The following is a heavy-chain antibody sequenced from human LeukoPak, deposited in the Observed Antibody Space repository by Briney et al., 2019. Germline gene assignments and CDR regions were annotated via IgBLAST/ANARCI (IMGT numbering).Heavy chain of an antibody. J-gene: IGHJ4*02. D-gene: IGHD6-13*01. V-gene: IGHV3-30*02. CDR2: IGYDGSNK. Sequence: GGSLRLSCAASGFTFSSYGMHWVRQAPGKGLEWVAFIGYDGSNKYYADSVKGRFTSSRDNSKNTLYLQMKSLRAEGTAVYYCAKDPSAAAGPSFFDYWGQGTLVSVSS. CDR1: GFTFSSYG. CDR3: AKDPSAAAGPSFFDY.